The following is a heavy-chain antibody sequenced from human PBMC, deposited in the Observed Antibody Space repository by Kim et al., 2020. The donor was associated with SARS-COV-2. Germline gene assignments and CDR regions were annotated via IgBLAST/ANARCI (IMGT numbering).Heavy chain of an antibody. J-gene: IGHJ4*02. CDR1: GFSVSDNF. CDR3: TRGAGAV. Sequence: GGSLRLSCAVSGFSVSDNFMNWVRQAPGKGLEWVSVIYTGGGKYYAPSVKGRSTISRDNAENTLYLQMNSLTAEDTALYYCTRGAGAVWGQGSLVTVSS. V-gene: IGHV3-66*01. CDR2: IYTGGGK. D-gene: IGHD3-10*01.